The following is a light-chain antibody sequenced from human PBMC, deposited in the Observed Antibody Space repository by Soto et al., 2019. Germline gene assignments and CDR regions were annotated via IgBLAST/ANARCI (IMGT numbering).Light chain of an antibody. Sequence: QSALTQPPSASGSPGQSVTISCTGTSSDVGGYNYVSWYQQHPGKAPKLMIYEVSRRPSGVPDRFSVSKSGNTASLTVSGLQAEDEADDYCSSYAGSNNWVFGGGTKLTVL. CDR1: SSDVGGYNY. CDR3: SSYAGSNNWV. CDR2: EVS. J-gene: IGLJ3*02. V-gene: IGLV2-8*01.